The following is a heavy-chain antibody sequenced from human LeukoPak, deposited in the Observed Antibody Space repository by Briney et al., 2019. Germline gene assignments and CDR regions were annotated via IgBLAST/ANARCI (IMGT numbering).Heavy chain of an antibody. J-gene: IGHJ4*02. Sequence: GGSLRLSCEGSGFTVSNNHMTWVRQAPGKGLEWVSIIYSGGTTYYADSVKGRFTISRDYSKNTLYLQMNTLRAEDTAVYYCAGTRSLTRFLVAGAIDFWGQGTLVTVSS. V-gene: IGHV3-66*01. CDR2: IYSGGTT. CDR3: AGTRSLTRFLVAGAIDF. CDR1: GFTVSNNH. D-gene: IGHD6-19*01.